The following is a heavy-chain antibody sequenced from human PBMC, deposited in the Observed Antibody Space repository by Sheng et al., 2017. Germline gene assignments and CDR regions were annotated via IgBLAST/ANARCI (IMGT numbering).Heavy chain of an antibody. D-gene: IGHD6-19*01. CDR2: IIPIFGTA. J-gene: IGHJ4*02. V-gene: IGHV1-69*01. CDR1: GGTFSSYA. CDR3: ARYRTHHIAVAGTGFDY. Sequence: SGAEVKKPGSSVKVSCKASGGTFSSYAISWVRQAPGQGLEWMGGIIPIFGTANYAQKFQGRVTITADESTSTAYMELSSLRSEDTAVYYCARYRTHHIAVAGTGFDYWGQGTLVTVSS.